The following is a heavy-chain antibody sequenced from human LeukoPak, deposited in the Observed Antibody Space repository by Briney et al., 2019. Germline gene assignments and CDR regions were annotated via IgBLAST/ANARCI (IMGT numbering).Heavy chain of an antibody. J-gene: IGHJ4*02. CDR1: GFTFSSYS. D-gene: IGHD4-11*01. V-gene: IGHV3-21*01. CDR3: ARSHSTVPYFDY. Sequence: GGSLRLSCAASGFTFSSYSMNWVRQAPGKGLEWVSSISSSSSYIYYADSVKGRFTISRDNAKNSLYLQMNSLRAEDTAVYYCARSHSTVPYFDYWGQGTLVTVSS. CDR2: ISSSSSYI.